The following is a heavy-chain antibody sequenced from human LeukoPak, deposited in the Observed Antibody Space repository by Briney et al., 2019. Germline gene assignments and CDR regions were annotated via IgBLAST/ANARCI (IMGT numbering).Heavy chain of an antibody. CDR2: ISGSGGST. Sequence: PGGSLRLSCAASGFTFSSYAMSWVRQAPGKGLEWVSAISGSGGSTYYADSVKGRFTISRDNSKNTLYLQMNSLRAEDTAVYYCAKDLKPMVRGVRGRDFFDFWGQGTLVTVSS. CDR3: AKDLKPMVRGVRGRDFFDF. V-gene: IGHV3-23*01. D-gene: IGHD3-10*01. J-gene: IGHJ4*02. CDR1: GFTFSSYA.